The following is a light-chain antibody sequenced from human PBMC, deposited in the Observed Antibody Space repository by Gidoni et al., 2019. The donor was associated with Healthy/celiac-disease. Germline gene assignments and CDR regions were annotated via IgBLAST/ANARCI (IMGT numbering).Light chain of an antibody. CDR2: EVS. CDR3: SSYTSSSTV. Sequence: QSALTQPASVSGSPGQSITISCTGTSSDVGGYNYVSWYQQHPGKAPKLMIYEVSNRPPGVPDRFSGSKSGNTASLTISGLQAEDEADYYCSSYTSSSTVFGGGTKLTVL. J-gene: IGLJ2*01. CDR1: SSDVGGYNY. V-gene: IGLV2-14*01.